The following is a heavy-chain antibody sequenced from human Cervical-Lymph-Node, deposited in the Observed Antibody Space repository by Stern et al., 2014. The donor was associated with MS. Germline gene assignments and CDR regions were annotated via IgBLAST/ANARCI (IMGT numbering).Heavy chain of an antibody. J-gene: IGHJ6*02. V-gene: IGHV1-24*01. CDR2: FDPEDGET. CDR1: GYTLTELS. D-gene: IGHD3-3*01. Sequence: MQLVESGAEVKKPGASVKVSFKVSGYTLTELSMHWVRQAPGKGLEWMGGFDPEDGETIYAQKFQGTVTMTEDTSTDTAYMELSSLRSEDTDVYYCATDRDDFRSGYSAPTKGYGLDVWGQGTTVTVTS. CDR3: ATDRDDFRSGYSAPTKGYGLDV.